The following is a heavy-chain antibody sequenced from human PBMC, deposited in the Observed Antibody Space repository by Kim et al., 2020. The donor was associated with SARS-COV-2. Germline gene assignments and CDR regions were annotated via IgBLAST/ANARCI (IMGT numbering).Heavy chain of an antibody. Sequence: SETLSLTCTVSGDSISSYYWSWIRQPPGKGLEWIGDIYHSGGTRYNPSLKSRVTISVDTSKNQFSLKLSSVTTADTAVYYCARGRAWRYDYWGQGTLVTV. CDR2: IYHSGGT. J-gene: IGHJ4*02. V-gene: IGHV4-59*13. CDR1: GDSISSYY. D-gene: IGHD3-3*01. CDR3: ARGRAWRYDY.